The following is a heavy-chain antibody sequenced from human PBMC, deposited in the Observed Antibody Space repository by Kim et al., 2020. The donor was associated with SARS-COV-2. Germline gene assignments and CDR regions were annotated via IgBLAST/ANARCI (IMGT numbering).Heavy chain of an antibody. V-gene: IGHV4-39*01. CDR2: IHYSGST. CDR3: ANQIPGHPTYNYDSTHFNS. Sequence: SETLSLTCTVSGGSISSSTYYWGWIRQPPGKGLEWIGTIHYSGSTHYNPSLKSRVTVFVDTSRNQFSLKLSSVTAADTAVYYCANQIPGHPTYNYDSTHFNSWGQGTLVTVSS. CDR1: GGSISSSTYY. J-gene: IGHJ4*02. D-gene: IGHD3-22*01.